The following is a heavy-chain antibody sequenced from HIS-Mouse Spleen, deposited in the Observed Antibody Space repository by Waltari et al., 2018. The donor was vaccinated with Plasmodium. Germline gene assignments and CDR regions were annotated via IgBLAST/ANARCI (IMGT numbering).Heavy chain of an antibody. D-gene: IGHD6-13*01. Sequence: EVQLVQSGAEVKKPGESLKISCKGSGYSFTSYCIGWVRQMPGKGLEWMGVTYPGYSDTRYSPSFQGQVTISADKSISTAYLQWSSLKASDTAMYYCARQIRYSSSWYWWFDPWGQGTLVTVSS. J-gene: IGHJ5*02. CDR3: ARQIRYSSSWYWWFDP. CDR1: GYSFTSYC. V-gene: IGHV5-51*01. CDR2: TYPGYSDT.